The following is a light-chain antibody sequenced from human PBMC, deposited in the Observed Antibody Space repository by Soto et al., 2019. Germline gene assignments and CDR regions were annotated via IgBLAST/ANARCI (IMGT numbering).Light chain of an antibody. J-gene: IGLJ1*01. CDR2: DDS. V-gene: IGLV1-51*01. CDR3: GTWDSSLIAGV. Sequence: QSVLTQPPSVSAAPGQKVTISCSGSSSNIGSNYVSWYRHLPGTAPKLLIYDDSNRPSGIPDRFSGSKSGTSATLGITGLQTGDEADYYCGTWDSSLIAGVFGTGTKVTV. CDR1: SSNIGSNY.